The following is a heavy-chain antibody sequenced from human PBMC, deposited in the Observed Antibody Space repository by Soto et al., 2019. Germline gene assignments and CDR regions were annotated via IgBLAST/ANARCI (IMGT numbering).Heavy chain of an antibody. CDR3: VKSPWSRRGDLDL. V-gene: IGHV3-9*01. J-gene: IGHJ2*01. CDR1: GFSFDDND. CDR2: ISWNSATI. Sequence: EVELVESGGGLAQTGGSLRLSCAGSGFSFDDNDMYWVRRAPGKGLEWVSGISWNSATIGYADAVKGRFTISRDNAKNSLYLEMSPLRPEDTAIYYCVKSPWSRRGDLDLWGRGTLVTVSS. D-gene: IGHD2-8*01.